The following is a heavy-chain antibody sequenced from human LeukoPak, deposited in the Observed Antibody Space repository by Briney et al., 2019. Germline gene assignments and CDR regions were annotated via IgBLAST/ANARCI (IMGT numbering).Heavy chain of an antibody. CDR3: ARGGYCSSTSCWVQANYYGMDV. D-gene: IGHD2-2*01. Sequence: GRSLRLSCAASGFTFSSYAMHWVRQAPGKGLEWVAVISYDGSNKYYADSVKGRFTISRDNSKNTLYLQMNSLRAEDTAVYYCARGGYCSSTSCWVQANYYGMDVWGQGTTVTVSS. J-gene: IGHJ6*02. V-gene: IGHV3-30-3*01. CDR1: GFTFSSYA. CDR2: ISYDGSNK.